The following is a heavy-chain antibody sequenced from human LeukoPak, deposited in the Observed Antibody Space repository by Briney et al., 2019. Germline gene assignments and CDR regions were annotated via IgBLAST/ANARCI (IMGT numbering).Heavy chain of an antibody. CDR2: IASDGSST. J-gene: IGHJ4*02. CDR3: TSDRNSPLDQ. D-gene: IGHD2-15*01. CDR1: GFTVSSNY. V-gene: IGHV3-74*01. Sequence: GGSLRLSCAASGFTVSSNYMSWVRQAPGKGLVWVSRIASDGSSTTYADSVKGRFSISRDNAKNTLYLQMNSLKIEDTAVYYCTSDRNSPLDQWGQGTLVTVSS.